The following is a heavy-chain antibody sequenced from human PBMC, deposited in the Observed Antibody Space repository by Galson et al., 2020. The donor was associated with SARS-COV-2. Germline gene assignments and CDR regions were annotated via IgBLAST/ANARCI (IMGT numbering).Heavy chain of an antibody. Sequence: GESLKISCAASGFTFSSYSMNWVRQAPGKGLEWVSSISSSSSFIYYADSVKGRFTISRDNAKNSLYLQMNSLRAEDTAVYYCARDNGRDFWSGDTRHLDYGGQGTLVTVSS. J-gene: IGHJ4*02. CDR3: ARDNGRDFWSGDTRHLDY. D-gene: IGHD3-3*01. CDR1: GFTFSSYS. CDR2: ISSSSSFI. V-gene: IGHV3-21*01.